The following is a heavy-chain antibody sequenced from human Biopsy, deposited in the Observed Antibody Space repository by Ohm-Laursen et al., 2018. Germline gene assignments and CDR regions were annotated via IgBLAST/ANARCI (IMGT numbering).Heavy chain of an antibody. CDR2: IYFTGRT. CDR1: RGPISSYY. CDR3: ASAGYNPDWNFDL. V-gene: IGHV4-59*12. Sequence: SETLSLTWTVSRGPISSYYWSWIRQPPGKGLEWIGYIYFTGRTSYNPSLKSRVTMSVNTSKKQFSLRLSSVTAADTAVYYCASAGYNPDWNFDLWGRGTRVTVSS. D-gene: IGHD5-24*01. J-gene: IGHJ2*01.